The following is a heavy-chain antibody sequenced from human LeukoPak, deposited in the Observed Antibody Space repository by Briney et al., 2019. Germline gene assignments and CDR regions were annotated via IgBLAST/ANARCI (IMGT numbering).Heavy chain of an antibody. V-gene: IGHV4-61*01. J-gene: IGHJ4*02. Sequence: PSETLSLTCTVSGGSVSGGNYYCSWSRQPPGKGLEWIGYIHYSGSTVYNPSLKSRVTMSIDTSKNQFSLNLSSVTAADTAVYYCARTGSTGGYWGQGTLVTVSS. CDR2: IHYSGST. CDR1: GGSVSGGNYY. CDR3: ARTGSTGGY. D-gene: IGHD1-1*01.